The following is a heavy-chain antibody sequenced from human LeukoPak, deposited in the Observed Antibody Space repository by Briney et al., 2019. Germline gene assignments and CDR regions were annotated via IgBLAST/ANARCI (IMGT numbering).Heavy chain of an antibody. CDR2: ISVYNGNT. CDR1: GDTFGSYG. CDR3: VRETMIVGGAFDI. Sequence: ASVKVSCKASGDTFGSYGLSWVRQAPGQGLEWMGWISVYNGNTNYAQKFQGRVTMTTDKSTSTAYMELSSLRSEDTAVYYCVRETMIVGGAFDIWGQGTMVTVSS. J-gene: IGHJ3*02. V-gene: IGHV1-18*01. D-gene: IGHD3-22*01.